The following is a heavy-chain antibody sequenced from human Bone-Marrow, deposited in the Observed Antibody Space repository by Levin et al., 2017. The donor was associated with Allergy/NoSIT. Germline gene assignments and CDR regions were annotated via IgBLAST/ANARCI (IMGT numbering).Heavy chain of an antibody. CDR3: ARLGLLPWYFDV. D-gene: IGHD3-22*01. V-gene: IGHV4-59*13. J-gene: IGHJ2*01. CDR1: DASTSMYY. Sequence: PSETLSLSCTVSDASTSMYYWSWIRQPPGKGLEWIAYMHPSGSADYNASLKSRVTMSIDTFKNQFFLKLSSVTAADTAVYYCARLGLLPWYFDVWGRGTLVTVTS. CDR2: MHPSGSA.